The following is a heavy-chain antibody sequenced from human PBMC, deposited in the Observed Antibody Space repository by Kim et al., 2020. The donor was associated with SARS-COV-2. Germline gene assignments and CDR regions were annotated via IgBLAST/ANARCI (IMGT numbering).Heavy chain of an antibody. CDR3: ARVSSSVYYYYGMDV. J-gene: IGHJ6*02. Sequence: DSVKGRFTTSRDNSKNTLYLQMNSLRAEDTAVYYCARVSSSVYYYYGMDVWGQGTTVTVSS. D-gene: IGHD6-6*01. V-gene: IGHV3-30*01.